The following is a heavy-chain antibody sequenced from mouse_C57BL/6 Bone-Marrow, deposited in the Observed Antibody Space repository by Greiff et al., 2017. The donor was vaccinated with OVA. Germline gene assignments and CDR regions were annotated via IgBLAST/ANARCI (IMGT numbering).Heavy chain of an antibody. CDR2: IRLKSDNYAT. CDR3: TGRRSNYEAWFAY. CDR1: GFTFSNYW. J-gene: IGHJ3*01. V-gene: IGHV6-3*01. Sequence: EVKLVESGGGLVQPGGSMKLSCVASGFTFSNYWMNWVRQSPEKGLEWVAQIRLKSDNYATHYAESVKGRFTISRDDSKSSVYLQMNNLRAEDTGTYYCTGRRSNYEAWFAYWGQGTLVTVSA. D-gene: IGHD2-5*01.